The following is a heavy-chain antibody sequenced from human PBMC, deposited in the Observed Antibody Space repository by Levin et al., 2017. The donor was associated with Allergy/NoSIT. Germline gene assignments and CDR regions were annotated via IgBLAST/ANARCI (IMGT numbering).Heavy chain of an antibody. CDR1: GYTFTGYY. CDR3: ASEVGATIYLDY. CDR2: INPNSGGT. J-gene: IGHJ4*02. Sequence: ASVKVSCKASGYTFTGYYMHWVRQAPGQGLEWMGWINPNSGGTDYAQKFQGRVTMTRDTSISTAYMELSRLRSDDTAVYYCASEVGATIYLDYWGQGTLVTVSS. V-gene: IGHV1-2*02. D-gene: IGHD4/OR15-4a*01.